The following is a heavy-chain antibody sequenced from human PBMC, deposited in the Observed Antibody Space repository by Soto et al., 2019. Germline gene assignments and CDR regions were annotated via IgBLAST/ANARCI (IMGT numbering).Heavy chain of an antibody. CDR3: AQTSSGGKYYFAY. CDR1: GGSISSYY. V-gene: IGHV4-59*01. D-gene: IGHD6-19*01. J-gene: IGHJ4*02. Sequence: PSETLSLTCTVSGGSISSYYWSWIRQPPGKGLEWIGYIYYSGSTNYNPSLKSRVTISVDTSKNQFSLKLSSVTAADTAVYYCAQTSSGGKYYFAYWGQGTLVPVFS. CDR2: IYYSGST.